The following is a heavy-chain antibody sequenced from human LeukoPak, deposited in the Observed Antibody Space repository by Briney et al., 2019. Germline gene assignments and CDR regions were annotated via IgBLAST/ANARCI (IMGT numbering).Heavy chain of an antibody. CDR1: GFTVSSNY. CDR2: IYSGGST. V-gene: IGHV3-53*01. CDR3: ATTGTTGY. J-gene: IGHJ4*02. Sequence: GGSLTLSCAASGFTVSSNYMSWVRQAPGKGLEWVSVIYSGGSTYYADSVKGRFTISRDNSKNTLYLQMNSLRAEDTAVYYCATTGTTGYWGQGTLVTVSS. D-gene: IGHD1-14*01.